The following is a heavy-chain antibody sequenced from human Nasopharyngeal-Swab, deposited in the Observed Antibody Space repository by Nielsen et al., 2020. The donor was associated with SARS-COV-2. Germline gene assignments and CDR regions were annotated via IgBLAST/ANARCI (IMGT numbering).Heavy chain of an antibody. CDR1: GFTFSRYG. CDR3: ARDFPFGGDVVY. CDR2: IWYDGSNK. V-gene: IGHV3-33*01. D-gene: IGHD3-10*01. Sequence: GESLKISCAASGFTFSRYGMHWVRQAPGKGLEWVAVIWYDGSNKYYADSVKGRFTISRDNSKNTLYLQMNGLRAEDTAVYYCARDFPFGGDVVYWGQGTLVTVSS. J-gene: IGHJ4*02.